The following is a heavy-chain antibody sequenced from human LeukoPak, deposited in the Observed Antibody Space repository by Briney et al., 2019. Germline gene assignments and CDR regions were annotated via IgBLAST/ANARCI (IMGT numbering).Heavy chain of an antibody. V-gene: IGHV3-33*01. Sequence: PGGSLRLSCAASGFTFSSYGMHWVRQAPGKGLKWVAVIWYDGSNKYYADSVKGRFTISRDNSKNTLYLQMNSLRAEDTAVYYCARDRAAAYFDYWGQGTLVTVSS. CDR2: IWYDGSNK. J-gene: IGHJ4*02. CDR3: ARDRAAAYFDY. D-gene: IGHD6-13*01. CDR1: GFTFSSYG.